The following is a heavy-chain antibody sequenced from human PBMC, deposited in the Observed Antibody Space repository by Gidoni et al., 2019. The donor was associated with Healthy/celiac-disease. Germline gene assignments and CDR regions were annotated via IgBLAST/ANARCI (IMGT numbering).Heavy chain of an antibody. Sequence: QVQLVESGGGVVQPGRSLRLSCAASGFTFSSYAMHWVRQAPGKGLEWVAVISYDGSNKYYADSVKGRFTISRDNSKNTLYLQMNSLRAEDTAVYYCARDEGYHRATMMDVWGQGTTVTVSS. CDR1: GFTFSSYA. J-gene: IGHJ6*02. CDR3: ARDEGYHRATMMDV. CDR2: ISYDGSNK. D-gene: IGHD5-12*01. V-gene: IGHV3-30-3*01.